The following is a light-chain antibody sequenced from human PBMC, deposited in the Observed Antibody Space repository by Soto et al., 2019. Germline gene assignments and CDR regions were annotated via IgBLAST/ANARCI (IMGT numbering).Light chain of an antibody. CDR1: QSVSGY. CDR3: QPNDSMPWT. V-gene: IGKV1-39*01. Sequence: DILMTQSPSSLSAPVEDRVTITCGAIQSVSGYLNWYQQKSGQDPRPLIYAASSLQSWVPSRFSGSCSGTDFTLNIRSLQPEESATYYCQPNDSMPWTVGKWSTVAI. CDR2: AAS. J-gene: IGKJ1*01.